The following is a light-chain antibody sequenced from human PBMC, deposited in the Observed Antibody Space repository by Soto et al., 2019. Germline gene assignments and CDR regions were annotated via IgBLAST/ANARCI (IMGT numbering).Light chain of an antibody. Sequence: DIQMTQSPSTLSASVGDRVTITCGASQTINSKLAWYQKKPGQAPKLLIFDGYHLESGVPSRFSGSGSGTEFTLSIGSLQPDDFATYYCQQYETYFRYTFGQGTKLDIK. CDR2: DGY. V-gene: IGKV1-5*01. CDR1: QTINSK. J-gene: IGKJ2*01. CDR3: QQYETYFRYT.